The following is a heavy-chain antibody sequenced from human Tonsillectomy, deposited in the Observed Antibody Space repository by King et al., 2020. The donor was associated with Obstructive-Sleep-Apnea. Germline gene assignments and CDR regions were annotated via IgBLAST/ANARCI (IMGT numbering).Heavy chain of an antibody. CDR2: IANDGSE. V-gene: IGHV3-30*03. J-gene: IGHJ5*02. Sequence: VQLVESGGGVVQPGTSLRLSGAASGFTFSNYGMHWVRQAPGKGLEWVAVIANDGSEYYAESVKGRITISRENSKNTVYLQMTNLRADDTAVYFCARSFHTAFDPWGQGTLVTVSS. D-gene: IGHD2-21*02. CDR3: ARSFHTAFDP. CDR1: GFTFSNYG.